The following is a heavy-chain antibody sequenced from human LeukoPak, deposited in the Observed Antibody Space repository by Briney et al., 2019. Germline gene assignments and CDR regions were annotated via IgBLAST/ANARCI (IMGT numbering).Heavy chain of an antibody. D-gene: IGHD6-19*01. CDR1: GYTFTNYW. V-gene: IGHV5-51*01. Sequence: GESLKISRKGSGYTFTNYWIAWVRQMPGKGLEWMGIINPGDSDTRYRPSFQGQVTISADKSINTAYLQWSSLKASDTAIYYCTRLVRGSGWFPFDYWGQGTLVIVSS. J-gene: IGHJ4*02. CDR3: TRLVRGSGWFPFDY. CDR2: INPGDSDT.